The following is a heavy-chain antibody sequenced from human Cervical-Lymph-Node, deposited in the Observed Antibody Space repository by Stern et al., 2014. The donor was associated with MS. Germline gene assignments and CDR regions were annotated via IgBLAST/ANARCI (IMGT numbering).Heavy chain of an antibody. V-gene: IGHV3-49*03. CDR2: IRSTGYGGTT. CDR3: TRVSSVAARPIGD. J-gene: IGHJ4*02. Sequence: EVQLVESGGGLVQPGRSLRLSCTASGFTFGDYAMSWFRQAPGKGLEWVGLIRSTGYGGTTEYAASVKGRFTILRDDSKDIAYLQMDSLKTEDTAVYYCTRVSSVAARPIGDWGQGALVTVSS. CDR1: GFTFGDYA. D-gene: IGHD6-6*01.